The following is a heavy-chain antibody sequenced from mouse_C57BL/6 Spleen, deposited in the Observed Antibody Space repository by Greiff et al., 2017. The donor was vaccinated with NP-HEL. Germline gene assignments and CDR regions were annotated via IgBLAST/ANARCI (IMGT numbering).Heavy chain of an antibody. Sequence: VKLQESGPGILQPSQTLSLTCSFSGFSLSTFGMGVGWIRQPSGKGLEWLAHIRWDDDKNYNPALKSRLTISKDTSKNQVFLKIANVDTADTVTYYCAGNLLLRSYWYFDVWGTGTTVTVSS. CDR3: AGNLLLRSYWYFDV. V-gene: IGHV8-8*01. CDR1: GFSLSTFGMG. CDR2: IRWDDDK. J-gene: IGHJ1*03. D-gene: IGHD1-1*01.